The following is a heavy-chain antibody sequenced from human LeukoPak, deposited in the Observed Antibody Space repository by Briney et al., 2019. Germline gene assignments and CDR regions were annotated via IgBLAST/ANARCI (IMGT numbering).Heavy chain of an antibody. D-gene: IGHD5-18*01. J-gene: IGHJ4*02. CDR2: IYYSGRT. CDR3: ARGQKYRNGYTVTELGSGYFAY. Sequence: SETLSLTCTVSGGSISSYYWSWIRQTPGKGLEWIGYIYYSGRTNYNPPLKSRVTIAVDTSKNQFSLTLSSVTTADTAVYYCARGQKYRNGYTVTELGSGYFAYWGQGTLVTVSS. CDR1: GGSISSYY. V-gene: IGHV4-59*01.